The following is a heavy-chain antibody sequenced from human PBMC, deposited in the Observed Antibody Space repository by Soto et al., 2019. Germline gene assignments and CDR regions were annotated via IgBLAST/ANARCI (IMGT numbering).Heavy chain of an antibody. J-gene: IGHJ4*02. CDR1: GGTLTQYG. V-gene: IGHV1-69*13. D-gene: IGHD6-6*01. CDR2: IVPFFGLS. Sequence: SAKLSCKATGGTLTQYGISWVRQDPGQGLEWMGGIVPFFGLSNNAQKFPGGVTISADESTNTAYMELSSLRSDDTAVYYCAITLAARLHYYFFDYWGQGTLVTVSS. CDR3: AITLAARLHYYFFDY.